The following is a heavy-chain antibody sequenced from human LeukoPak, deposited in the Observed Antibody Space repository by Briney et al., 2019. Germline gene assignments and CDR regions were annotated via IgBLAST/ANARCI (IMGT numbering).Heavy chain of an antibody. CDR3: ARLHYGGNSGGYYFDY. J-gene: IGHJ4*02. CDR1: GFTVSSNY. V-gene: IGHV3-53*01. D-gene: IGHD4-23*01. Sequence: GGSLRLSCAASGFTVSSNYMSWVRQAPGKGLEWVSVIYSGGSTYYADSVKGRFTISRDNAKNSLYLQMNSLRVEDTAVYYCARLHYGGNSGGYYFDYWGQGTLVTVSS. CDR2: IYSGGST.